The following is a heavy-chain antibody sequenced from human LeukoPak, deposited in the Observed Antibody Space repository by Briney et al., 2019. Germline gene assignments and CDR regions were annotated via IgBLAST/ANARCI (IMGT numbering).Heavy chain of an antibody. CDR1: GGTFSSYA. CDR2: MNPNSGNT. Sequence: ASVKVSCKASGGTFSSYAINWVRQATGQGLEWMGWMNPNSGNTGYAQKFQGRVTITRNTSISTAYMELSSLRSEDTAVYYCARGQSGSSWPNYYYYYYMDVWGKGTTVTVSS. D-gene: IGHD6-13*01. J-gene: IGHJ6*03. CDR3: ARGQSGSSWPNYYYYYYMDV. V-gene: IGHV1-8*03.